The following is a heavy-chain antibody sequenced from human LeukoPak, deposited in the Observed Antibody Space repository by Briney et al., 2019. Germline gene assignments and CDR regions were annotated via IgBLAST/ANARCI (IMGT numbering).Heavy chain of an antibody. J-gene: IGHJ3*02. D-gene: IGHD2/OR15-2a*01. CDR3: ARKLSGAFDK. CDR1: GDSVSSNSAA. CDR2: TYYRSKWYN. V-gene: IGHV6-1*01. Sequence: SQTLSLTFAISGDSVSSNSAAWNWLRQSPSRGLEWLGRTYYRSKWYNDYAVSVKSRITINPDTSKSQFSLQLNSVTPEDTAVYFCARKLSGAFDKWGQGTMATVSA.